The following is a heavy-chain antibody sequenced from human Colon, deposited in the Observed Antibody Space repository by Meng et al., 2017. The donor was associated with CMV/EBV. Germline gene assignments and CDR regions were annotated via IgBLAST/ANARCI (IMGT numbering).Heavy chain of an antibody. V-gene: IGHV3-30*02. D-gene: IGHD1-14*01. CDR2: IHINGGDE. CDR1: GFTFSAST. J-gene: IGHJ5*02. Sequence: LSLICAASGFTFSASTMHWVRQTPGKVLEWVSFIHINGGDEQYADAVRGRFTISRDNSKNTVYLQMNSLRSEDTAVYYCVKDRPEILGLDPWGQGTLVTVSS. CDR3: VKDRPEILGLDP.